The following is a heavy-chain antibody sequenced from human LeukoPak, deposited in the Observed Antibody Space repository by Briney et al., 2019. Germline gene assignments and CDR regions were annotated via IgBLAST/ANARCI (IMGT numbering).Heavy chain of an antibody. D-gene: IGHD6-19*01. J-gene: IGHJ6*03. CDR3: ARYGAVADKRWGYYYMDV. V-gene: IGHV3-20*04. CDR2: INWNGGST. Sequence: PGGSLRLSCAASGFTFDDYGMSWVRQAPGKGLEWVSGINWNGGSTGYADSVKGRFTISRDNAKNSLYLQMNSLRAEDTALYYCARYGAVADKRWGYYYMDVWGKGTTVTVSS. CDR1: GFTFDDYG.